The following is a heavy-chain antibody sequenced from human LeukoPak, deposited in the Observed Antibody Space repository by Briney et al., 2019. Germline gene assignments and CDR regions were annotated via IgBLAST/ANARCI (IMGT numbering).Heavy chain of an antibody. CDR3: ARGRWLPNAFDI. J-gene: IGHJ3*02. CDR1: GDSINSYY. Sequence: SETLSLTCTVSGDSINSYYWNWTRQPPGKGLEWIGYIYYSGRTDYNPSLKSRVTTSVDTSKHQFSMKLKPVTAADTAVYFCARGRWLPNAFDIWGQGTMVTVFS. CDR2: IYYSGRT. V-gene: IGHV4-59*01. D-gene: IGHD5-24*01.